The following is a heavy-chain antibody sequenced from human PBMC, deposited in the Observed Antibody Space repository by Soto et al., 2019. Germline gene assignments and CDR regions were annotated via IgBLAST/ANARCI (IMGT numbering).Heavy chain of an antibody. CDR3: ARGTAYYYDSSGFNLDAFDI. J-gene: IGHJ3*02. Sequence: SETLSLTCTVSGGSISSYYWSWIRQPPGKGLEWIGYIYYSGSTNYNPSLKSRVTISVDTSKNQFSLKLSSVTAADTAVYYCARGTAYYYDSSGFNLDAFDIWGQGTMVTVSS. CDR2: IYYSGST. V-gene: IGHV4-59*01. D-gene: IGHD3-22*01. CDR1: GGSISSYY.